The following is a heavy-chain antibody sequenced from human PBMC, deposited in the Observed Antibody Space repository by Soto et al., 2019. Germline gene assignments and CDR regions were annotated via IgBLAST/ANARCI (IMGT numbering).Heavy chain of an antibody. V-gene: IGHV3-73*01. CDR2: IRSKANSYAT. CDR3: TVIVSSSWDRSRTNDEIDY. J-gene: IGHJ4*02. CDR1: GFTFSGSA. Sequence: PGGSLRLSCAASGFTFSGSAMHWVRQASGKGLEWVGRIRSKANSYATAYAASVKGRFTISRDDSKNTAYLQMNSLKTEDTAVYYCTVIVSSSWDRSRTNDEIDYWGQGTLVTVSS. D-gene: IGHD6-13*01.